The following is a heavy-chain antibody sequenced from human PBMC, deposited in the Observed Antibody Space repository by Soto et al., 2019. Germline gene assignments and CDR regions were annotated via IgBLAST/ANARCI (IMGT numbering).Heavy chain of an antibody. V-gene: IGHV4-4*02. CDR3: ARVHKEAYYYDSSCRYY. CDR2: IYHSGST. CDR1: GGSISSSNW. Sequence: SSETLSLTCAVSGGSISSSNWWSWVRQPPGKGLEWIGEIYHSGSTNYNPSLNSRVTISVDKSKNQFSLKLSSVTAADTAVYYSARVHKEAYYYDSSCRYYWGQGTLVTVSS. J-gene: IGHJ4*02. D-gene: IGHD3-22*01.